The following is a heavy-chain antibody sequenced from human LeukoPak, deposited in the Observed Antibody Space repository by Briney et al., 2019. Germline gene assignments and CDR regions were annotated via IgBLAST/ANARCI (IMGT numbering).Heavy chain of an antibody. V-gene: IGHV4-39*07. J-gene: IGHJ3*02. Sequence: SETLSLTCTVSGDSISRSSDYWGWLRQPPGTGPEWLGSVYYIGSTFYNPSLKSRLTISIDTSKNQFSLKLRSVTAADTAVYYCAREDAEQMDNSFDIWGQGTMVTVSS. CDR3: AREDAEQMDNSFDI. CDR1: GDSISRSSDY. D-gene: IGHD5-24*01. CDR2: VYYIGST.